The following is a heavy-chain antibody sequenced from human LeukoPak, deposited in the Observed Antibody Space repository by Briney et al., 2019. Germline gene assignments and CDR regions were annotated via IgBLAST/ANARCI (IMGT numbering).Heavy chain of an antibody. CDR2: IYYSGST. CDR1: GGSISDYY. D-gene: IGHD5-18*01. CDR3: ARDRHGWGYSLDY. Sequence: TSETLSLSRTASGGSISDYYWSWIRQPPGKGLEWIGYIYYSGSTNYNPPLKSRVTISVDTSKKQSSLKLRSVSAADTAVYYCARDRHGWGYSLDYWGQGTLVTVSS. V-gene: IGHV4-59*01. J-gene: IGHJ4*02.